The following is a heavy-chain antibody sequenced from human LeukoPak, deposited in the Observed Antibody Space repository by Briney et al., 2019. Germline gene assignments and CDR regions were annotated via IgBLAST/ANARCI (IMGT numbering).Heavy chain of an antibody. CDR2: INHSGST. V-gene: IGHV4-34*01. D-gene: IGHD4-17*01. CDR1: GGSFSGYY. Sequence: SETLSLTCAVYGGSFSGYYWSWIRQPPGKGLEWIGEINHSGSTNYNPSLKRRVTISVDTSKNQFSLKLSSVTAADTAVYYCARAGLNGDVDYWGQGTLVTVSS. J-gene: IGHJ4*02. CDR3: ARAGLNGDVDY.